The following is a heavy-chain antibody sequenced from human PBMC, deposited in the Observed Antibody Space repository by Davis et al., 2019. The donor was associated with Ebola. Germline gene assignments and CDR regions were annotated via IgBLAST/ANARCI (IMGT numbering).Heavy chain of an antibody. CDR3: AREQYSSRGNGYYFDY. D-gene: IGHD6-13*01. Sequence: PSETLSLTCTVSGGSISSGSYYWSWIRPPAGKGLEWIGRIYTSGSTNYNPSLKSRVTMSVDTSKNQFSLKLSSVTAADTAVYYCAREQYSSRGNGYYFDYWGQGTLVTVSS. CDR1: GGSISSGSYY. V-gene: IGHV4-61*02. CDR2: IYTSGST. J-gene: IGHJ4*02.